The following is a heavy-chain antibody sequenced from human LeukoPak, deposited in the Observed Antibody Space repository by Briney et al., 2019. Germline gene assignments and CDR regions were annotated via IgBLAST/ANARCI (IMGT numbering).Heavy chain of an antibody. D-gene: IGHD1-26*01. CDR2: INPNSGGT. CDR1: GYTFTGYY. V-gene: IGHV1-2*02. CDR3: ARDSGSYLGWFDP. J-gene: IGHJ5*02. Sequence: PWASVKVSCKASGYTFTGYYMHWVRQAPGQGLEGMGWINPNSGGTNYAQKFQGRVTMTRDTSISTAYMELSRLRSDDTAVYYCARDSGSYLGWFDPWGQGTLVTVSS.